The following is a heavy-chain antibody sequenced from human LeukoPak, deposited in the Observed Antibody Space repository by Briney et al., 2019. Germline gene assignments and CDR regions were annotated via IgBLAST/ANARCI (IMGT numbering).Heavy chain of an antibody. Sequence: PSETLSLICTVSGGSISTYYWSWIRQPPGKGLEWIGYIYYSGNTNCNPSLKSRVTISIDTSKNQFSLKLSSVTAADTAVYYCARVGSGSFDYWGQGTLVTVSS. J-gene: IGHJ4*02. V-gene: IGHV4-59*01. CDR3: ARVGSGSFDY. D-gene: IGHD3-10*01. CDR1: GGSISTYY. CDR2: IYYSGNT.